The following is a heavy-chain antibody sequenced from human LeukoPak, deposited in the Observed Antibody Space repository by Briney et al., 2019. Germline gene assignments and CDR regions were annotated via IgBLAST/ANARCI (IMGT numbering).Heavy chain of an antibody. D-gene: IGHD2-2*01. CDR3: ARMVPAGTHNY. Sequence: PSETLSLTCTVSGGSISSYYWSWIRQPPGKGLEWIGHIYASGGNDYNPSLKSRVTMSLDMAKNQFSLRLTSVTAADTAVYFCARMVPAGTHNYWGQGLLVTVSP. CDR1: GGSISSYY. CDR2: IYASGGN. J-gene: IGHJ4*02. V-gene: IGHV4-4*07.